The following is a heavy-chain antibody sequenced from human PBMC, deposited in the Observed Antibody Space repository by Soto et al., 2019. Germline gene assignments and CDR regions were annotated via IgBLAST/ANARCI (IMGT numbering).Heavy chain of an antibody. D-gene: IGHD3-10*01. V-gene: IGHV1-18*01. Sequence: QVQLMQSGAELKKPGASAKVSCKASGYIFTSYGISWVRQAPGQGLEWMAWISVDSGNTNYAQNFQGRVTMTTDTAVRVPCIELRSLTSVHPAVYLCARFNISGTTYYMKVWGKGTTVIISS. CDR2: ISVDSGNT. J-gene: IGHJ6*03. CDR1: GYIFTSYG. CDR3: ARFNISGTTYYMKV.